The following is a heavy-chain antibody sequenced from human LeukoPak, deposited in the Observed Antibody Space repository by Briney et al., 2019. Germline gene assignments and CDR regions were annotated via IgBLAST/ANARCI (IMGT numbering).Heavy chain of an antibody. V-gene: IGHV3-23*01. CDR1: GFTFTSYA. CDR3: ARRGGSGIQGGAFDI. D-gene: IGHD3-10*01. Sequence: GGSLRLSCAASGFTFTSYAMNWVRQAPGKGLEWVSTISDSSGSTYYADSVKGRFTISRDNSKNTLYLQMNSLRAEDTAVYYCARRGGSGIQGGAFDIWGQGTMVTVSS. J-gene: IGHJ3*02. CDR2: ISDSSGST.